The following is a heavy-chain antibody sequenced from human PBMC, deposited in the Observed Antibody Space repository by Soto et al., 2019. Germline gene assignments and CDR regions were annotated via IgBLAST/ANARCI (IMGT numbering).Heavy chain of an antibody. CDR1: GFSLTTSAMC. V-gene: IGHV2-70*01. D-gene: IGHD6-13*01. CDR2: IDWDDDK. J-gene: IGHJ4*01. Sequence: SGPTLVNPTQTLTLTCTFSGFSLTTSAMCVSWIRQPPGKALEWLALIDWDDDKYYSTSLRTRPTISKDTSKNQVVLTMTNMDPVDTATYFCARVDYSSSWPLSDYWGHGTLVTVSS. CDR3: ARVDYSSSWPLSDY.